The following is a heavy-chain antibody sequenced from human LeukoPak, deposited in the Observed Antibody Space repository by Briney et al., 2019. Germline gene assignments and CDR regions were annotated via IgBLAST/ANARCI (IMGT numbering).Heavy chain of an antibody. CDR3: ARDRVIDY. D-gene: IGHD2-21*01. Sequence: KPGGSLRLSCAASGFTFSAYNMNWVRRTPGKGLEWVSSITTSSSYMFYADSVRGRFTISRDNSKNTLYLQMNSLRAEDTAVYYCARDRVIDYWGQGTLVTVSS. CDR2: ITTSSSYM. V-gene: IGHV3-21*01. J-gene: IGHJ4*02. CDR1: GFTFSAYN.